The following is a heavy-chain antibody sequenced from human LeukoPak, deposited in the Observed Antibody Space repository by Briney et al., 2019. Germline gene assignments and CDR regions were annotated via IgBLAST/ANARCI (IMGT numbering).Heavy chain of an antibody. CDR3: AKHRAGVRSHPDY. CDR1: GFTFSSYS. J-gene: IGHJ4*02. V-gene: IGHV3-48*01. CDR2: ISYSSSTI. Sequence: GGSLRLSCAASGFTFSSYSMTWVRQAPGKGLEWVSYISYSSSTIYYADSVKGRFTISRDNSKNTLYLQMNSLRAEDTAVYYCAKHRAGVRSHPDYWGQGTLVTVSS. D-gene: IGHD3-10*01.